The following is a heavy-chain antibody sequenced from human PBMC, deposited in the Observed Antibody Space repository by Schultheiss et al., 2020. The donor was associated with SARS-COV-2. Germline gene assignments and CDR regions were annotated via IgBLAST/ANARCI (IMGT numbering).Heavy chain of an antibody. J-gene: IGHJ4*02. CDR1: GGSFSGYY. CDR2: INHSGST. CDR3: ARDLGLSFEGYFDY. Sequence: SETLYLTCAVYGGSFSGYYWSWIRQPPGKGLEWIGEINHSGSTNYNPSLKSRVTISVDTSKNQFSLKLSSVTAADTAVYYCARDLGLSFEGYFDYWGQGTLVTVSS. V-gene: IGHV4-34*01. D-gene: IGHD3-16*02.